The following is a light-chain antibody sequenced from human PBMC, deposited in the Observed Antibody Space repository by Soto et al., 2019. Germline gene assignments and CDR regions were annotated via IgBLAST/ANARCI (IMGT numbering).Light chain of an antibody. Sequence: EIVLTQSPGTLSLSPGERATLSCRASQSVSSGDLAWYQQKPGQAPRLLIYAASSRATGIPDRFSGSGSGTDFTLTIRRLEPEDFAVYYCQQYGSSSYTFGQGTKVEIK. V-gene: IGKV3-20*01. J-gene: IGKJ2*01. CDR3: QQYGSSSYT. CDR2: AAS. CDR1: QSVSSGD.